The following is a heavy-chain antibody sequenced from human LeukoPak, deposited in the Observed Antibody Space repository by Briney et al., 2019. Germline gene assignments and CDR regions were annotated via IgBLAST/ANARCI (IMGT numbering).Heavy chain of an antibody. D-gene: IGHD2-2*03. CDR1: GYSFPTYW. V-gene: IGHV5-51*01. Sequence: GESLKISCKGSGYSFPTYWIAWVRQMPGKGLEWMGIIYPDESNIRYSPSFQGQVTISADKSISTAYLQWSSLRASDAAMYYCARPPSRGYSSSFEYWGQGTLVTVSS. J-gene: IGHJ4*02. CDR2: IYPDESNI. CDR3: ARPPSRGYSSSFEY.